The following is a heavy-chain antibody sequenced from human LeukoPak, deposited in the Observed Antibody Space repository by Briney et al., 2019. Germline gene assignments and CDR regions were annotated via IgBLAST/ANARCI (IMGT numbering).Heavy chain of an antibody. V-gene: IGHV3-74*03. CDR1: GFTLSSSS. CDR2: ISIDGSSI. J-gene: IGHJ4*02. CDR3: TRDYNGLSL. Sequence: PGGSLRLSCAASGFTLSSSSMDWVRQAPGKGLVWVSRISIDGSSIAYADSVKGRFTASRDNAKNTLYLQMNSLRAEDTAVYYCTRDYNGLSLWGQGTLVTVSS. D-gene: IGHD3/OR15-3a*01.